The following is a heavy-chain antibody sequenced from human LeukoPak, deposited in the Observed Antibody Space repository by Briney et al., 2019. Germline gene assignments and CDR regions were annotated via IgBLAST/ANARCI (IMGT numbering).Heavy chain of an antibody. CDR1: GFTFSTYG. Sequence: GGSLRLSCAASGFTFSTYGMHWVRQAPGKGLEWVAVISYDGSNKYYADSVKGRFTISRDNSKNTLYLQMNSLRAEDTAVYYCAITGDSSGYSFDYWGQGTLVTVSS. J-gene: IGHJ4*02. CDR2: ISYDGSNK. V-gene: IGHV3-30*03. D-gene: IGHD3-22*01. CDR3: AITGDSSGYSFDY.